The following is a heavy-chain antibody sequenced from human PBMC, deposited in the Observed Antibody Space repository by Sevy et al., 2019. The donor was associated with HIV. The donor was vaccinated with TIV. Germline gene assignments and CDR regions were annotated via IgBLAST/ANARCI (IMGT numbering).Heavy chain of an antibody. CDR2: ISSSSSTI. CDR3: ARENDYVWGSYLPPFDY. CDR1: GFTFSSYS. J-gene: IGHJ4*02. Sequence: GGSLRLSCAASGFTFSSYSMNWVRQAPGKGLEWVSYISSSSSTIYYADSVKGRFTISRDNAKNSLYLQMNSLRDEDTAVYYCARENDYVWGSYLPPFDYWGQRTLVTVSS. V-gene: IGHV3-48*02. D-gene: IGHD3-16*02.